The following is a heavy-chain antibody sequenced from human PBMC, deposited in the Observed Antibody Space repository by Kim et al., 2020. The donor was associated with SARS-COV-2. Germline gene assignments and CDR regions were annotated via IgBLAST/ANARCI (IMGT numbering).Heavy chain of an antibody. CDR3: AHTRPAMIVVVMPSGSYYFDY. D-gene: IGHD3-22*01. CDR2: ISGSGGST. V-gene: IGHV3-23*01. CDR1: GFTFSSYA. Sequence: GGSLRLSCAASGFTFSSYAMSWVRQAPGKGLEWVSAISGSGGSTYYADSVKGRFTISRDNSKNTLYLQMNSLRAEDTAVYYCAHTRPAMIVVVMPSGSYYFDYWGQGTLVTVSS. J-gene: IGHJ4*02.